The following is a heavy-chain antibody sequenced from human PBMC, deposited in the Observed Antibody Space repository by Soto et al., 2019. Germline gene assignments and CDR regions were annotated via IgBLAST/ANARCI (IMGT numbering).Heavy chain of an antibody. V-gene: IGHV4-31*03. D-gene: IGHD2-2*02. CDR1: GGSISSGGYY. CDR2: IYYSGST. J-gene: IGHJ5*02. Sequence: SETLSLTCTVSGGSISSGGYYWSWIRQHPGKGLEWIGYIYYSGSTYYNPSLKSRVTISVDTSKNQFSLKLSSVTAADTAVYYCATLYCSSTSCYRIWFDPWGQGTLVTVSS. CDR3: ATLYCSSTSCYRIWFDP.